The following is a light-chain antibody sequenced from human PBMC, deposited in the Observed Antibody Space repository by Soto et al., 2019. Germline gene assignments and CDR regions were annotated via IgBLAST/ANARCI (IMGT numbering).Light chain of an antibody. J-gene: IGKJ2*01. Sequence: DIQMTQSPSSVSASVGDRVTITCRASRGIDNWLCWYQQKQGDAPKLLIYAASSLQSGVPPRFSGSGSGTDLPLTISSMKPKDFGTYYCQQASIPPYTFGQGTRLAIK. CDR2: AAS. CDR3: QQASIPPYT. CDR1: RGIDNW. V-gene: IGKV1-12*01.